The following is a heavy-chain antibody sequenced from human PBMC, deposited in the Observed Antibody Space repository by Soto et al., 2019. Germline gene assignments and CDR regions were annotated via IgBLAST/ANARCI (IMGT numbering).Heavy chain of an antibody. V-gene: IGHV1-69*01. CDR2: IIPTFGTA. J-gene: IGHJ4*02. D-gene: IGHD1-26*01. CDR1: GGTFSSYS. CDR3: ARDGGRHSGGIDY. Sequence: QVQLVQSGAEVKKPGSSVKVSCKASGGTFSSYSINWVRQAPGQGLEWMGEIIPTFGTANYAQKFQGRVTITADESTSTAYMELSSLRSEDTAMYYCARDGGRHSGGIDYWGQGTLVTVSS.